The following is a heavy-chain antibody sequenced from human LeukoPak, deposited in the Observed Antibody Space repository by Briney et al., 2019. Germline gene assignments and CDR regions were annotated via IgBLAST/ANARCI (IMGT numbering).Heavy chain of an antibody. CDR2: ISSSSSYV. D-gene: IGHD3-22*01. Sequence: GRSLRLSCAASGFTFSSYSMNWVRQAPGKGLEWVSSISSSSSYVYYADSVKGRFTISRDNAKNSLYLQMNSLRAEDTAVYYCAREFTDSSNYWGQGTLVTVSS. V-gene: IGHV3-21*01. J-gene: IGHJ4*02. CDR1: GFTFSSYS. CDR3: AREFTDSSNY.